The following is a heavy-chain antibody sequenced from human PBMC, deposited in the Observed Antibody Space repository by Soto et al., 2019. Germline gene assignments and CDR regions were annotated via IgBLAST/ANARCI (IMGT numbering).Heavy chain of an antibody. CDR1: GYTFTSYG. D-gene: IGHD6-19*01. J-gene: IGHJ5*02. CDR2: ISAYNGNT. Sequence: QVQLVQSGAEVKKPGASVKVSCKASGYTFTSYGISWVRQAPGQGLEWMGWISAYNGNTNYAQKLQGRVTMTTTTCTSRAYMELRSLRSADTAVYYCARGKIEAQWLTSNWFDPWGQGTLVTVSS. CDR3: ARGKIEAQWLTSNWFDP. V-gene: IGHV1-18*01.